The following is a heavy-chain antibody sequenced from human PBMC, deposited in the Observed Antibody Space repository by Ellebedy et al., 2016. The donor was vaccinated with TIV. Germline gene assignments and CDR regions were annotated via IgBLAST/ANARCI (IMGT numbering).Heavy chain of an antibody. CDR1: GFTFRDYY. Sequence: GGSLRLSXAASGFTFRDYYMSWIRQAPGKGLEWVSYISESSVYINYADSVKGRFTISRDNAKNSLYLQMNSLRAEDTAVYYCVRRNNKGYSSSAYGMDVWGQGTMVTVSS. CDR3: VRRNNKGYSSSAYGMDV. D-gene: IGHD5-18*01. J-gene: IGHJ6*02. CDR2: ISESSVYI. V-gene: IGHV3-11*03.